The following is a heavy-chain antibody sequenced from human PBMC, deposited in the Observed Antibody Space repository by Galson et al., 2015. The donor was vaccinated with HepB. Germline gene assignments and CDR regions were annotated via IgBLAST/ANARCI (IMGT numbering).Heavy chain of an antibody. Sequence: SVKVSCKASGYTFTSYGISWVRQAPGQGLEWMGWISAYNGNTNYAQKLQGRVTMTTDTSTSTAYMELRSLRSDDTAVYYCARDRLNTYYDFWSGYSHYFDYWGQGTLVAVSS. J-gene: IGHJ4*02. D-gene: IGHD3-3*01. CDR3: ARDRLNTYYDFWSGYSHYFDY. V-gene: IGHV1-18*01. CDR2: ISAYNGNT. CDR1: GYTFTSYG.